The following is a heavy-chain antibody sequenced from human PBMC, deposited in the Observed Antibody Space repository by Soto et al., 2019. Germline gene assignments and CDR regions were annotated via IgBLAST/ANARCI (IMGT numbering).Heavy chain of an antibody. CDR3: AVPRLYSSSWRFDN. V-gene: IGHV4-34*01. Sequence: QVQLQQWGAGLLKPSETLSLTCAVYGGSFSGYYWSWIRQPPGTGLEWIGEINNSGSTNYNPSLKSRVTISVDTSKNQFSLKLSSVTASDTAVYYCAVPRLYSSSWRFDNWGQGTLVTVSS. D-gene: IGHD6-13*01. CDR2: INNSGST. J-gene: IGHJ4*02. CDR1: GGSFSGYY.